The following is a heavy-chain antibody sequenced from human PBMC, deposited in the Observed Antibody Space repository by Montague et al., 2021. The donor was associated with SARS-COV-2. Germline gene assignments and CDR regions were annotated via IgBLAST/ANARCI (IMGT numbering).Heavy chain of an antibody. CDR1: GFTLKSYS. CDR3: ARVFSGTYLDYFDF. D-gene: IGHD1-26*01. V-gene: IGHV3-30*09. Sequence: SLRLSCAASGFTLKSYSMHWVRQAPGKGLEWVAVISFDATNKYYADSVKGRFAISRDNSENTLYLQMNTLRVEDTAVYYCARVFSGTYLDYFDFWGQGALVTVSS. J-gene: IGHJ4*02. CDR2: ISFDATNK.